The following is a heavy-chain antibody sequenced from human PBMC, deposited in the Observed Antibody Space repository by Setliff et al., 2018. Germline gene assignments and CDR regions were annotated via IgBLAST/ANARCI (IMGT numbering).Heavy chain of an antibody. CDR1: GFTLSTYT. Sequence: PGGSLRLSCAASGFTLSTYTRYWFRQAPGKGLEFVSAFNGDGTSITYADSVKARFTISRDNYKHTLYRQMNSLRAEDTDVYYCANGIAVADADYWGQGTLVTVSS. J-gene: IGHJ4*02. D-gene: IGHD6-19*01. CDR2: FNGDGTSI. CDR3: ANGIAVADADY. V-gene: IGHV3-23*01.